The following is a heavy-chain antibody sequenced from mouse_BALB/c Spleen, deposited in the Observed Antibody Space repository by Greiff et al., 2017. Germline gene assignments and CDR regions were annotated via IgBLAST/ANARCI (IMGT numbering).Heavy chain of an antibody. D-gene: IGHD2-3*01. CDR3: ARDGPLMDY. CDR2: ISSGSSTI. CDR1: GFTFSSFG. Sequence: EVQRVESGGGLVQPGGSRKLSCAASGFTFSSFGMHWVRQAPEKGLEWVAYISSGSSTIYYADTVKGRFTISRDNPKNTLFLQMTSLRSEDTAMYYCARDGPLMDYWGQGTSVTVSS. V-gene: IGHV5-17*02. J-gene: IGHJ4*01.